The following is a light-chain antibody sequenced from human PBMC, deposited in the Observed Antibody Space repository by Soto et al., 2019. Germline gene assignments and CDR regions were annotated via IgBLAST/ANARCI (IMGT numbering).Light chain of an antibody. CDR2: KAS. Sequence: DIQMTQSTSTLSASVGDRVTITCRASQSISSWLAWYQQEPGKAPKILIYKASSLESGVPSRFSGSGSGTEFTLTISSLQPDDFATYYCQQYNSYHITFGQGTRLEIK. J-gene: IGKJ5*01. V-gene: IGKV1-5*03. CDR3: QQYNSYHIT. CDR1: QSISSW.